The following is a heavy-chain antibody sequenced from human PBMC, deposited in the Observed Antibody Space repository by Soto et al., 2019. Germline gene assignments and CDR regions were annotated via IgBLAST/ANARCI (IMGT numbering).Heavy chain of an antibody. D-gene: IGHD2-15*01. J-gene: IGHJ3*02. CDR2: MSYSGTT. V-gene: IGHV4-31*03. CDR1: GCSISSGNYF. CDR3: ARYCSGGTCQYAFDI. Sequence: SETLSLTCTVSGCSISSGNYFWGWIRQHPGKGLEWIAYMSYSGTTHYNPSLRTRVIVSLDTSMNQFSLKLSSVTAADTAVYFCARYCSGGTCQYAFDIWGQGTMVTVSS.